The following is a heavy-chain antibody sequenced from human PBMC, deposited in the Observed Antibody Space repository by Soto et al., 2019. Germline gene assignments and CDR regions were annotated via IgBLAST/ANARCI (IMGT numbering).Heavy chain of an antibody. CDR2: ISGSGAST. D-gene: IGHD1-7*01. J-gene: IGHJ3*02. Sequence: EVQLLESGGGLVQPGGSLRLSCAASGFTFSNYAMSWVRQTPGKGLEWVSGISGSGASTYYADSVKGRFTISRDNSKNTLYLQMNSLRAEDTAVYYCAGLRNSDAFAIWGQGTMVTVSS. CDR3: AGLRNSDAFAI. V-gene: IGHV3-23*01. CDR1: GFTFSNYA.